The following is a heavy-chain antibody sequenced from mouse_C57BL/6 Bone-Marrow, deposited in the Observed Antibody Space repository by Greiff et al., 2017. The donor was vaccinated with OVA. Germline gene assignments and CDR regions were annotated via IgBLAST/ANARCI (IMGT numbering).Heavy chain of an antibody. Sequence: QVQLQQSGAELVRPGASVTLSCKASGYTFTDYEMHWVKQTPVHGLEWIGAIDPETGGTAYNQKFKGKAILTADKSSSTAYMELRSLTSEDSAVYYCTSITTVGFDYWGQGTTLTVSS. CDR3: TSITTVGFDY. CDR1: GYTFTDYE. CDR2: IDPETGGT. V-gene: IGHV1-15*01. D-gene: IGHD1-1*01. J-gene: IGHJ2*01.